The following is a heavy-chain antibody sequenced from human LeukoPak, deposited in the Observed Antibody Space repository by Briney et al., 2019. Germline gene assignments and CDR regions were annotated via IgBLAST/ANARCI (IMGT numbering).Heavy chain of an antibody. D-gene: IGHD2/OR15-2a*01. Sequence: ASVKVSCKASGYTFSDYHLHWVRQAPGQGLEWMGWITPNTGDTTYAQKFQGRVTMTRDTSINTAHMELRSLRSDDTAIYYCARLSETGFDPWGQGTLVTVSS. CDR2: ITPNTGDT. J-gene: IGHJ5*02. CDR3: ARLSETGFDP. V-gene: IGHV1-2*02. CDR1: GYTFSDYH.